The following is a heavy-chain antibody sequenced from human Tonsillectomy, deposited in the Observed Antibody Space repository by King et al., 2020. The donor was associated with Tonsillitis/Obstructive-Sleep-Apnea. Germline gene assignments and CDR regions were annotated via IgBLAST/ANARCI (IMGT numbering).Heavy chain of an antibody. J-gene: IGHJ3*02. V-gene: IGHV4-39*01. CDR2: IYYSGST. D-gene: IGHD1-1*01. Sequence: LQLQESGPGPVKPSETLSLTCTVSGGSISSSIYYWGWVRQPPGKGLEWIGTIYYSGSTYYNPSLESRVTISVDTSKNQFSLNLSAVTAADTALYYCARRVTGNTGVFDIWGQGAMVTVSS. CDR3: ARRVTGNTGVFDI. CDR1: GGSISSSIYY.